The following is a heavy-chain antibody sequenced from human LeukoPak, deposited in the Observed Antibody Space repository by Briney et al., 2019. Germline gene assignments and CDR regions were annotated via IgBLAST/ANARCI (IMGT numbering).Heavy chain of an antibody. V-gene: IGHV1-8*01. Sequence: ASVKVSCKASGYTFTSYDINWVRQATGQGLEWMGWMNPNSGNTGYAQKFQGRVTMTTDTSTSTAYMELRSLRSDDTAVYYCARGLGDGYNYAGDYWGQGTLVTVSS. J-gene: IGHJ4*02. CDR3: ARGLGDGYNYAGDY. CDR2: MNPNSGNT. CDR1: GYTFTSYD. D-gene: IGHD5-12*01.